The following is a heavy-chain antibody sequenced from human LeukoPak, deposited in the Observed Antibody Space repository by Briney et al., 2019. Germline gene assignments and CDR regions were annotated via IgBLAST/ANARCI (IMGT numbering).Heavy chain of an antibody. CDR3: ARSMLTGYRSAVGIY. V-gene: IGHV3-20*04. Sequence: GGSLRLSCAASGFTFHDYGMTWVRQAPGKGLEWVSGINWNGGSTGYADSVKGRFTISRDNAKNSLYLQMNSLRAEDTALYYCARSMLTGYRSAVGIYWGQGTPVTVSS. CDR1: GFTFHDYG. CDR2: INWNGGST. D-gene: IGHD6-19*01. J-gene: IGHJ4*02.